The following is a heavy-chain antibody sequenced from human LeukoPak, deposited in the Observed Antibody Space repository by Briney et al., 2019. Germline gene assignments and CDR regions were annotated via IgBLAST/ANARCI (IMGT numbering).Heavy chain of an antibody. CDR3: TRGDYCGGDCYYFEY. CDR2: IRSKGNSYAT. J-gene: IGHJ4*02. CDR1: GFIFSGSA. D-gene: IGHD2-21*02. Sequence: GGSLRLSCAASGFIFSGSAMHWVRQASGKGLEWVGRIRSKGNSYATAYAASVKGRFTISRDDSKNTAYLQMNSLKTEDTAVYYCTRGDYCGGDCYYFEYWGQGTLVTVSS. V-gene: IGHV3-73*01.